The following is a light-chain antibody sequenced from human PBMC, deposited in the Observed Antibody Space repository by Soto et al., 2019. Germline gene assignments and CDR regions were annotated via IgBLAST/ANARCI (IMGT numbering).Light chain of an antibody. V-gene: IGLV2-14*01. Sequence: QSALTQPASVSGSPGQSITISCTGTSSDVGGYNYVSWYQQHPGKAPKRMIYDVSNRPSGVSSRFSGSKSGNTASLAISGLQAEDGADYYCSSYTSSVVVFGGGTKLTVL. J-gene: IGLJ2*01. CDR1: SSDVGGYNY. CDR2: DVS. CDR3: SSYTSSVVV.